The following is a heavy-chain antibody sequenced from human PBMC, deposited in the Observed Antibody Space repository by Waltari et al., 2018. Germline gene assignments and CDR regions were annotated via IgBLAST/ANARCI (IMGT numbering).Heavy chain of an antibody. V-gene: IGHV4-34*01. D-gene: IGHD3-3*01. Sequence: QVQLQQWGAGLLKPSETLSLTCSVYVASFSAYYWGWVRHVPGKGLEWIGQIRHPGNTNYNPSLQSRVAISIDTSRNQFSLRVFSVTAADTGLYFCTRGGNYDFWSHRPFVDPWGQGTQVTVSS. CDR2: IRHPGNT. CDR1: VASFSAYY. J-gene: IGHJ5*02. CDR3: TRGGNYDFWSHRPFVDP.